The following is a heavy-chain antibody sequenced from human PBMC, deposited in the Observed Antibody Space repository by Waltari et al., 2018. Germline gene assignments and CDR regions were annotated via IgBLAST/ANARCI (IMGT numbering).Heavy chain of an antibody. V-gene: IGHV1-46*01. CDR3: ARVRWLQYYFDY. CDR1: GYTFTSYY. J-gene: IGHJ4*02. D-gene: IGHD5-12*01. Sequence: QVQLVQSGAEVKKPGASVKVSCKASGYTFTSYYMHWVRQAPGQGLEWMGIITPSGGSTSYAQKFQGRVTMTRDTSTSTVYMELSSLRSEDTAVYYCARVRWLQYYFDYWGQGTLVTVSS. CDR2: ITPSGGST.